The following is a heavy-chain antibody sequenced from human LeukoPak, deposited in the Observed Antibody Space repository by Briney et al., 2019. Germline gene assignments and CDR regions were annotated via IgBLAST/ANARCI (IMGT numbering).Heavy chain of an antibody. CDR3: ARHYYGSGINWFDP. D-gene: IGHD3-10*01. CDR2: ISNRGST. CDR1: GGSLSSSIW. Sequence: SETLSLTCAVSGGSLSSSIWWTWVRQPPGKGLEWIGEISNRGSTYYNPSLKSRVTISVDTSKNQFSLNLYSVTAADTAVYYCARHYYGSGINWFDPWGQGTLVTVSS. J-gene: IGHJ5*02. V-gene: IGHV4-4*02.